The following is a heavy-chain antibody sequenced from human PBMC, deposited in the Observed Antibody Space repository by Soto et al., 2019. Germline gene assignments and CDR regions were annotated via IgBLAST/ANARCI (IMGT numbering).Heavy chain of an antibody. CDR1: GYTFTSYA. CDR2: INAGNGNT. J-gene: IGHJ4*02. V-gene: IGHV1-3*01. CDR3: ARDYDSSGYPRYYFDY. D-gene: IGHD3-22*01. Sequence: GASVKVSCKASGYTFTSYAVHWVRQAPGQRLEWMGWINAGNGNTKYSQKFQGRVTITRDTSASTAYMELSSLRSEDTAVYYCARDYDSSGYPRYYFDYWGQGTLVTVSS.